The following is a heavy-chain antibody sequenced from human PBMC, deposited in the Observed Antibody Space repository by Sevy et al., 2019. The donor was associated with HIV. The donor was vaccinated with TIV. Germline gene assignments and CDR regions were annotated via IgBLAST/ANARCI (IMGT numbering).Heavy chain of an antibody. V-gene: IGHV2-5*02. CDR3: AHRRSRGTMITEFDF. J-gene: IGHJ4*02. CDR2: IYWDDDK. D-gene: IGHD3-22*01. Sequence: SGPTLVKPTQTLTLTCTFSGFSFTTSGVGVAWIRQSPGKAPEFIAMIYWDDDKRYNSSLQNRVSITKDPSKDQVVLTMANMGPLDTGTYFCAHRRSRGTMITEFDFWGPGTLVTVSS. CDR1: GFSFTTSGVG.